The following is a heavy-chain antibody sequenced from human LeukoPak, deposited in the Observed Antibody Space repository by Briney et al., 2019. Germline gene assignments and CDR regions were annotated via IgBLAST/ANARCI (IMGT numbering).Heavy chain of an antibody. CDR1: GYTFINYG. CDR3: ARDLDQYNGRFGGFGHDF. J-gene: IGHJ4*02. CDR2: ISAYNGNT. D-gene: IGHD3-10*01. V-gene: IGHV1-18*01. Sequence: GASVKVSCKASGYTFINYGINWVRQAPGRGLEWMGWISAYNGNTNYAQSLQGRVTMTTDTSSSTVYMEMRSLTSDDTAVYYCARDLDQYNGRFGGFGHDFWGQGTLVTVSS.